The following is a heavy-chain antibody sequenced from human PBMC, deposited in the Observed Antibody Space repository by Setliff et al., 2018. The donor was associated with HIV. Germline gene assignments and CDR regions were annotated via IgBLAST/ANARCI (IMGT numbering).Heavy chain of an antibody. CDR1: GGSIGSYY. Sequence: SETLSLTCTVSGGSIGSYYWSWIRRPPGKGLEWLGHIYSSGSTNYNPSLKSRVTISVDTSKNQFSLKLYSVTAADTAVYYCARAYFGSGIYYWGQGTLVTVSS. CDR3: ARAYFGSGIYY. J-gene: IGHJ4*02. D-gene: IGHD3-10*01. CDR2: IYSSGST. V-gene: IGHV4-4*09.